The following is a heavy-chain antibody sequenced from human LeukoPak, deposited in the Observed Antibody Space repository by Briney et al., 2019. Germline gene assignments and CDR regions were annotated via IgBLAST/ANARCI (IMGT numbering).Heavy chain of an antibody. Sequence: ASVKVSCKASGYTFTSYYMHWVRQAPGQGLEWMGIINPSGGSTSYAQKFQGRVTMTRDTSTSTVYMELSSLRSEDTVVYYCARDHTVTTYYYYYYYMDVWGKGTTVTVSS. CDR2: INPSGGST. J-gene: IGHJ6*03. CDR3: ARDHTVTTYYYYYYYMDV. D-gene: IGHD4-11*01. CDR1: GYTFTSYY. V-gene: IGHV1-46*01.